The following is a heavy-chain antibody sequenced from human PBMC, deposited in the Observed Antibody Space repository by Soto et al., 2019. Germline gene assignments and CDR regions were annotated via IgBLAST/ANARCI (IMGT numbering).Heavy chain of an antibody. CDR2: ISGGGGST. Sequence: GGSLRLSCAASGFTFSNYAMSWVRQAPGKGLEWVSGISGGGGSTYYADSVKGRFTISRDNSKNTLYLQMNSLRAEDTAVYYCAKVLNYYDSSGYYYDYWGPGTLVTVSS. CDR3: AKVLNYYDSSGYYYDY. J-gene: IGHJ4*02. CDR1: GFTFSNYA. V-gene: IGHV3-23*01. D-gene: IGHD3-22*01.